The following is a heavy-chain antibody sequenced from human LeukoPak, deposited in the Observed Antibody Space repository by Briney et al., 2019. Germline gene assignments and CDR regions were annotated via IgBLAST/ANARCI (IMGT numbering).Heavy chain of an antibody. CDR3: ARGGAYSSSWSLHYFDY. J-gene: IGHJ4*02. V-gene: IGHV4-34*01. CDR2: INHSGST. D-gene: IGHD6-6*01. Sequence: SETLSLTCAVYGGSFSGYYWSWIRQPPGKGLGWIGEINHSGSTNYNPSLKSRVTISVDTSKNQFSLKLSSVTAADTAVYYCARGGAYSSSWSLHYFDYWGQGTLVTVSS. CDR1: GGSFSGYY.